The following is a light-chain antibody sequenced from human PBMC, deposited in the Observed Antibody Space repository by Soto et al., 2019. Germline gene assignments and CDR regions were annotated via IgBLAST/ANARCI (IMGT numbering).Light chain of an antibody. CDR1: QSVSSN. CDR2: GAS. J-gene: IGKJ1*01. V-gene: IGKV3-15*01. Sequence: EIVMTQSPATLSVSPGERATLSCRASQSVSSNLAWYQQKPGQAPRLLIYGASTRATVIPARFSGSGSGTEFTLNISSLQSEDFAVYYCQQYNNWPPWFGQGTKVEIK. CDR3: QQYNNWPPW.